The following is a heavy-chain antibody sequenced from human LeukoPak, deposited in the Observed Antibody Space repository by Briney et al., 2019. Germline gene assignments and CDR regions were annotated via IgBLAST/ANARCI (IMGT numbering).Heavy chain of an antibody. CDR3: ARAVEYSSSGVDY. J-gene: IGHJ4*02. CDR1: GFTVSSNY. V-gene: IGHV3-53*01. D-gene: IGHD6-6*01. CDR2: IYSGGST. Sequence: EGSLRLSCAASGFTVSSNYMSWVRQAPGKGLEWVSVIYSGGSTYYADSVKGRFTISRDNSKNTLYLQMNSLRAEDTAVYYCARAVEYSSSGVDYWGQGTLVTVSS.